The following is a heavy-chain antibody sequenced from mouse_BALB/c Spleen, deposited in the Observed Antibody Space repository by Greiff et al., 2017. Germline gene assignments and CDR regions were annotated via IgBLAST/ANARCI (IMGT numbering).Heavy chain of an antibody. CDR2: IWAGGST. CDR1: GFSLTSYG. CDR3: ARDGGNGNGFAY. V-gene: IGHV2-9*02. J-gene: IGHJ3*01. D-gene: IGHD2-1*01. Sequence: VKLMESGPGLVAPSQSLSITCTVSGFSLTSYGVHWVRQPPGKGLEWLGVIWAGGSTNYNSALMSRLSISKDNSKSQVFLKMNSLQTDDTAMYYCARDGGNGNGFAYWGQGTLVTVSA.